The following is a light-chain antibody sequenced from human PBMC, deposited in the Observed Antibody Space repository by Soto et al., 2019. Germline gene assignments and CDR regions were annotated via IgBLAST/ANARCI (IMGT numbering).Light chain of an antibody. CDR3: QHYNSYSEA. Sequence: DIQMTQSPSTLSGSVGDRVTITCRASQTISSWLAWYQQKPGKAPKLLSYKASTLKSGVPSRFRSSGSGTEFTLTISSLKPDDFETYYCQHYNSYSEAFGQGTKVDIK. V-gene: IGKV1-5*03. J-gene: IGKJ1*01. CDR1: QTISSW. CDR2: KAS.